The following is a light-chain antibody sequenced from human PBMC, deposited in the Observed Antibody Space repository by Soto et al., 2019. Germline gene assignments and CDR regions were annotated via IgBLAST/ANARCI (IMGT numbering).Light chain of an antibody. CDR2: SNN. J-gene: IGLJ1*01. CDR1: SSNIGSNT. V-gene: IGLV1-44*01. Sequence: QSVLTQPPSASGTPGQRVTISCSGSSSNIGSNTVSWYRHLPGTAPKLLIYSNNQRPSGVPDRFSGSKSGTSASLAISGLQSEDEADYYCAAWDDTLNGLYVFGTGTKVTVL. CDR3: AAWDDTLNGLYV.